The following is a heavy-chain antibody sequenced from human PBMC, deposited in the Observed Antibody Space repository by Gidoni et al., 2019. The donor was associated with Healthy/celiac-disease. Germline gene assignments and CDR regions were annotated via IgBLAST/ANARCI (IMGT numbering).Heavy chain of an antibody. V-gene: IGHV1-18*01. CDR1: VYTFTSSG. Sequence: QVHLVQSGAEVTKPGASVKVSCKASVYTFTSSGISWVRQAPGQGLEWMGWIRAYNGNTNYEQKLQGRVTMTTDTSTSTAYMELRSLRSDDTAVYYWARDPAPTYYYDSSGPWWFDPWGQGTLVTVSS. CDR3: ARDPAPTYYYDSSGPWWFDP. D-gene: IGHD3-22*01. CDR2: IRAYNGNT. J-gene: IGHJ5*02.